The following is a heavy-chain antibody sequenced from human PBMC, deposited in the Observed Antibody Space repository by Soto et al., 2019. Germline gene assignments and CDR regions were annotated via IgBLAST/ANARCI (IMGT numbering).Heavy chain of an antibody. J-gene: IGHJ4*02. V-gene: IGHV3-7*05. CDR3: ARGDDFWSGYFLDY. Sequence: EVQLVESGGGLVQPGGSLRLSCAASGFTFSSYWMSWVRQAPGKGLEWVANIKQDGSEKYYVDSVKGRFTISRDNAKNSLYLQMNSLRAEHTAVSYCARGDDFWSGYFLDYWGQGTLVTVSS. CDR1: GFTFSSYW. CDR2: IKQDGSEK. D-gene: IGHD3-3*01.